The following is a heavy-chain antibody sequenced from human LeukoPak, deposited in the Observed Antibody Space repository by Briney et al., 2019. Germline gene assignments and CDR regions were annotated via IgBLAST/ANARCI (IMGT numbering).Heavy chain of an antibody. CDR3: TRDGESYDFWSGYYIGPFDY. CDR1: GYTFTSYY. D-gene: IGHD3-3*01. V-gene: IGHV1-46*03. CDR2: INPSGGST. Sequence: WASVKVSCKASGYTFTSYYMHWVRQAPGQGREWMGIINPSGGSTSYAQKFQGRVTMTRDTSTSTVYMELSSLRSEDTAVYYCTRDGESYDFWSGYYIGPFDYWGQGTLVTVSS. J-gene: IGHJ4*02.